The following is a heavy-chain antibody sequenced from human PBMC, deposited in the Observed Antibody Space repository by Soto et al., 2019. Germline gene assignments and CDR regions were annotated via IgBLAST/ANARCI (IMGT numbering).Heavy chain of an antibody. V-gene: IGHV1-69*01. CDR1: GGTFSSYA. Sequence: QVQLVQSGAEVKKPGSSVKVSCKASGGTFSSYAISWVRQAPGQGLEWMGGIIPIFGTANYAQKFQGRVTITADESTSTADMELSSLRSEDTAVYYCARSRRAWNSESYYFDYWGQGTLVTVSS. CDR2: IIPIFGTA. D-gene: IGHD1-7*01. J-gene: IGHJ4*02. CDR3: ARSRRAWNSESYYFDY.